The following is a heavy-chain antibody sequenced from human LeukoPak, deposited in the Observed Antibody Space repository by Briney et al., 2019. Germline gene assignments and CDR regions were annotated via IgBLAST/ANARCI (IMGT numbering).Heavy chain of an antibody. CDR3: ATKQWLAPPPDS. V-gene: IGHV3-74*01. D-gene: IGHD6-19*01. J-gene: IGHJ4*02. CDR1: GFTFSKYW. CDR2: INTDGTVT. Sequence: QPGGSLRLSCAASGFTFSKYWMLWVRQAPGKGLERVSRINTDGTVTTYADSVKGRFTVSRDNADNTMFLQINSVRDEDTAVYYCATKQWLAPPPDSWGQGTPVAVSS.